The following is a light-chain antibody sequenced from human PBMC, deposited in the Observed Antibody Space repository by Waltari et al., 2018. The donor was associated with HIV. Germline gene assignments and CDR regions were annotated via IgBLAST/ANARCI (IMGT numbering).Light chain of an antibody. CDR3: QQSYSNPLT. CDR1: LSLLYNYNIRNY. V-gene: IGKV4-1*01. CDR2: WAS. Sequence: DIVMSPSPDPLSVFLCERATTHFKSHLSLLYNYNIRNYLSWDQQKPGQPPKVLISWASIRKSGVPERFSGSGSGTDFTLTITSLQAEDVAIYYCQQSYSNPLTFGRGTRVEIK. J-gene: IGKJ4*01.